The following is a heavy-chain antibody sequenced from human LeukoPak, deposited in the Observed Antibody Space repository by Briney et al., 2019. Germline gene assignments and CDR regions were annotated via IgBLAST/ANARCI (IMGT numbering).Heavy chain of an antibody. V-gene: IGHV1-2*02. CDR2: INPNSGGT. CDR3: ARVGRRLRGLPYFDY. J-gene: IGHJ4*02. D-gene: IGHD4-17*01. Sequence: ASVKVSCKASGYTFTGYYMHWVRQAPGQGLEWMGWINPNSGGTNYAQKFQGRVTMTRDTSISTAYMELSRLRSDDTAVYYCARVGRRLRGLPYFDYWGQGTLVTVSS. CDR1: GYTFTGYY.